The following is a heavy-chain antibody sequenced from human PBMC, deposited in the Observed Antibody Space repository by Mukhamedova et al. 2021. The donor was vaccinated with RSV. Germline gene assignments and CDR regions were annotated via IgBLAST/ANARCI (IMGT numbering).Heavy chain of an antibody. V-gene: IGHV3-15*01. J-gene: IGHJ4*02. CDR2: GTI. D-gene: IGHD1-26*01. Sequence: GTIDYAAPVKGRFTISKDDSTNTLYLQMNNLKTEDTAVYYCATDPPVRVQELLSYWGQGTLVTVSA. CDR3: ATDPPVRVQELLSY.